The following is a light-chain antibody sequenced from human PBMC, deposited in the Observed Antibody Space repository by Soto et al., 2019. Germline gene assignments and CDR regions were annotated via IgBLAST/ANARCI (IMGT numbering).Light chain of an antibody. V-gene: IGLV4-60*02. J-gene: IGLJ3*02. CDR2: LEGSGSY. CDR1: SGHSSYI. CDR3: ETWDSNTHV. Sequence: QSVLTQSSSASASLGSSVKLTCTLSSGHSSYIIAWHQQQPGKAPRYLMKLEGSGSYNKWSGVPDRFSGSSSGADRYLTISNLQFEDEADYYCETWDSNTHVFGGGTQLTVL.